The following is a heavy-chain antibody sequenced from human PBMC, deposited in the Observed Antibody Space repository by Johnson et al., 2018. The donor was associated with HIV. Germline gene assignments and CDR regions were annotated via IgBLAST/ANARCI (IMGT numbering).Heavy chain of an antibody. CDR2: INWNGGST. CDR1: GFTFDDYG. CDR3: ARLSGYYVYDAFDI. J-gene: IGHJ3*02. V-gene: IGHV3-20*04. Sequence: MQLVESGGGVVRPGGSLRLSCAASGFTFDDYGVSWVRQAPGKGLEWVSGINWNGGSTGYADSVKGRFTISRDNAKNSLYLQMNSLRAEDTALYYCARLSGYYVYDAFDIWGQGTMVTVSS. D-gene: IGHD3-3*01.